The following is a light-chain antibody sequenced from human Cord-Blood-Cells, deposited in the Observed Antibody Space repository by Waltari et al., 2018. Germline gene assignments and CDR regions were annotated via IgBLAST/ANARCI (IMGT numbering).Light chain of an antibody. CDR3: GSYTSSSTLV. J-gene: IGLJ2*01. Sequence: QSALTQPASVSGSPGQSITISCTGTSSDVGGYNYVSWYQQHPGKAPKLMIYDVSKRPSGVSNRFSGPKSGNTASLTISGLQAEDEADYYCGSYTSSSTLVFGGGTKLTVL. CDR1: SSDVGGYNY. CDR2: DVS. V-gene: IGLV2-14*01.